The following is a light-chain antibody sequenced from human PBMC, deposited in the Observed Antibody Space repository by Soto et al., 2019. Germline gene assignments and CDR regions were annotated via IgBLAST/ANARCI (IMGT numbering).Light chain of an antibody. V-gene: IGLV2-8*01. Sequence: QSALTQPPSASGSPGQSVTISCTGTSSDVGGYNYVSWYQQHPGRAPKLMIYEVNKRPSGVPDRFSGSKSGNTASLTVSGLQAEDEADYYCSSYAGSNNLRVFGGGTKLTVL. CDR3: SSYAGSNNLRV. CDR1: SSDVGGYNY. J-gene: IGLJ2*01. CDR2: EVN.